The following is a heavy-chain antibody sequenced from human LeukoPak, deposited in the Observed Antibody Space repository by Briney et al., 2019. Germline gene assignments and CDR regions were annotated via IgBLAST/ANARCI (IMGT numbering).Heavy chain of an antibody. J-gene: IGHJ6*02. CDR1: GGSFSGYY. D-gene: IGHD6-13*01. V-gene: IGHV4-34*01. CDR3: ARWYSSSWYYYYGMDV. CDR2: INHSGST. Sequence: SETLSLTCAVYGGSFSGYYWSWIRQPPGKGLEWIGEINHSGSTNYNPSLKSRVTISVDTSKNQFSLKLSSVTAADTAVYYCARWYSSSWYYYYGMDVRGQGTTVTVSS.